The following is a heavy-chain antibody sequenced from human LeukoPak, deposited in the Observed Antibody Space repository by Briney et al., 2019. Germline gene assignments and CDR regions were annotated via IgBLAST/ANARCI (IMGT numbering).Heavy chain of an antibody. Sequence: GGSLRLSCAASGFTFRDPWMTWVRQAPGKGLEWLANIRDDGKEKFYADSVKGRFTISKDDRRNTLYLQMNNLRPEDTAVYYCVGFYSGMDVWGQGTTVTVSS. V-gene: IGHV3-7*03. CDR2: IRDDGKEK. J-gene: IGHJ6*02. D-gene: IGHD2-15*01. CDR1: GFTFRDPW. CDR3: VGFYSGMDV.